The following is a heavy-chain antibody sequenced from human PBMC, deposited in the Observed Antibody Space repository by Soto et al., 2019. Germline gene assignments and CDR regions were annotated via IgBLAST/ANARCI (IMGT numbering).Heavy chain of an antibody. CDR3: ARDGTIPMANLDF. Sequence: QVLLMQSGAEVKKPGSSVKVSCTSSGGPFSSYGISWVRQVPGQGLEWLGGIIPLFGTPRYARKFQDRLTISADESTTTAYMELSSLTSEDTAMYFCARDGTIPMANLDFWGQGTLVTVSS. D-gene: IGHD1-1*01. V-gene: IGHV1-69*01. J-gene: IGHJ4*02. CDR1: GGPFSSYG. CDR2: IIPLFGTP.